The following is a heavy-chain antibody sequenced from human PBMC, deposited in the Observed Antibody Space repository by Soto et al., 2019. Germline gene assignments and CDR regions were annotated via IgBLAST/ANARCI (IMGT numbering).Heavy chain of an antibody. CDR1: GFTFDDYS. CDR3: ARPHIKSAWNDGSDI. D-gene: IGHD1-1*01. J-gene: IGHJ3*02. V-gene: IGHV3-30-3*01. CDR2: ISYDGGTT. Sequence: QVQLVESGGGVVQPGRSLRLSCAASGFTFDDYSMHWVRQAPGKGLEWVALISYDGGTTYYGDSVKGRFTISRDDSKNTLFLQMNSLRSEDTAVYYCARPHIKSAWNDGSDIWGQGTMVTVSS.